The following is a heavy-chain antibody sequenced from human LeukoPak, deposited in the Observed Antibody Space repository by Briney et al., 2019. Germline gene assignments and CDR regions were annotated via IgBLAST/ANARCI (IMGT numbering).Heavy chain of an antibody. D-gene: IGHD3-10*01. J-gene: IGHJ1*01. V-gene: IGHV1-8*01. CDR2: MNPNSGNT. Sequence: GASVKVSCKASGYTFTSYDINWVRQATGQGLVWMGWMNPNSGNTGYAQKFQGRVTMTRNTSISTAYMELSSLRSEDTAVYYCARGSTGSGSYYAEYFQHWGQGTLVTVSS. CDR3: ARGSTGSGSYYAEYFQH. CDR1: GYTFTSYD.